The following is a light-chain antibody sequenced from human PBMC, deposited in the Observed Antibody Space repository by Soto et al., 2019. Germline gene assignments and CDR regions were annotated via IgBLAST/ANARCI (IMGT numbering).Light chain of an antibody. CDR3: QQYGGSAPWT. V-gene: IGKV3-20*01. CDR2: GAS. Sequence: EIVLTQPPGPLSVSPGDRVTLSCRASQTVNNNYLAWYQQKPGQAPRRLIYGASTPATGTPARFSGSGSGTHFTLTVSRLEPEDFAVYYCQQYGGSAPWTFGPGTKVYMK. J-gene: IGKJ1*01. CDR1: QTVNNNY.